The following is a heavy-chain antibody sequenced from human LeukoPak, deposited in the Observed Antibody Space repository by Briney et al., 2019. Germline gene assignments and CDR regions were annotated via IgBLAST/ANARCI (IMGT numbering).Heavy chain of an antibody. CDR2: IYTSGST. D-gene: IGHD4-11*01. CDR3: ARVKLQDWFDP. CDR1: AGSISSYF. J-gene: IGHJ5*02. Sequence: SETLSLTCTVSAGSISSYFWNWIRQPAGKRLEWIGRIYTSGSTNYNPSLKSRVTMSVDTSKNQFSLKLTSVTAADTAVYYCARVKLQDWFDPWGQGTLVTVSS. V-gene: IGHV4-4*07.